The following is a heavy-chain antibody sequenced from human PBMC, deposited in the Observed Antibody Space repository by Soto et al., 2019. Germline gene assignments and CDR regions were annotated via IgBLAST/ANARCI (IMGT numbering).Heavy chain of an antibody. CDR1: GFTVSPNC. CDR2: IYIGDVT. Sequence: EMQRGESGGGLIQPGGSLRLSCAASGFTVSPNCMTWVRQPPGQGLEWVSTIYIGDVTYYADSVKGRFTISRDNSKNMLYLHMNSLRADDTAVYYCARAVAMVRGPPGGMDVWGQGPTVTVSS. D-gene: IGHD3-10*01. V-gene: IGHV3-53*01. CDR3: ARAVAMVRGPPGGMDV. J-gene: IGHJ6*02.